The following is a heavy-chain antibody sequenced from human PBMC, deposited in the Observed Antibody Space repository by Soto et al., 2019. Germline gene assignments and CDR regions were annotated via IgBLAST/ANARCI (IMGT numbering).Heavy chain of an antibody. D-gene: IGHD7-27*01. V-gene: IGHV1-2*02. J-gene: IGHJ4*02. Sequence: QVQLVQSGAGVKQPGASVKVSCKTSGYTFTANFLHWVRQAPGQGLELMGWINPNTGGTKFAPKFQGRVTMTTDTSISNAYMELSRLTSDDTAVYFCAREAAYALTLDFWGQGALVTVSS. CDR1: GYTFTANF. CDR2: INPNTGGT. CDR3: AREAAYALTLDF.